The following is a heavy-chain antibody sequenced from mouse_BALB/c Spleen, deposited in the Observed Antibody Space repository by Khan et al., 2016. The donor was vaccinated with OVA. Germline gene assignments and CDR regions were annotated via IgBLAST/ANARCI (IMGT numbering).Heavy chain of an antibody. J-gene: IGHJ4*01. D-gene: IGHD2-10*01. CDR2: IWRDGTT. CDR1: GFSLTNYG. V-gene: IGHV2-6-1*01. Sequence: VQLQESGPGLVAPSQSLSITCTISGFSLTNYGVHWVRLPPGKGLEWLVVIWRDGTTTYNSALKSRLSISKVNSKSQVFLKMNSLQTDDTAMYYCARQPYYHYYVMDYWGQGTSVTVSS. CDR3: ARQPYYHYYVMDY.